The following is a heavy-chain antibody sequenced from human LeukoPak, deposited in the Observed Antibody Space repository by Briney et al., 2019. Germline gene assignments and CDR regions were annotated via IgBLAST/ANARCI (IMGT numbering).Heavy chain of an antibody. CDR1: GFTFSSYS. D-gene: IGHD1-26*01. CDR3: PRGSGSYADDAFDI. Sequence: GGSLRLSCAASGFTFSSYSMNWVRQAPGKGLEWVSSISSSSSYIYYADSVKGRFTISRDNAKNSLYLQMNSLRAEDTAVYYCPRGSGSYADDAFDIWGQGTMVTVSS. J-gene: IGHJ3*02. V-gene: IGHV3-21*01. CDR2: ISSSSSYI.